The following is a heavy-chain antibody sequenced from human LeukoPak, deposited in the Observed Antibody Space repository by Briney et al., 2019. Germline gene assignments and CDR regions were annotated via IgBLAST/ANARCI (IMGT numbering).Heavy chain of an antibody. Sequence: GGSLRLSCAASGFTVSSNYMSWVRQAPGKGLEWVSVIYSGGSTYYADSVKGRFTISRDNSKNTLYLQMNSLRAEDTAVYYCARGSSGLSFDYWGQGTLVTVSS. J-gene: IGHJ4*02. CDR2: IYSGGST. CDR3: ARGSSGLSFDY. V-gene: IGHV3-66*01. D-gene: IGHD6-25*01. CDR1: GFTVSSNY.